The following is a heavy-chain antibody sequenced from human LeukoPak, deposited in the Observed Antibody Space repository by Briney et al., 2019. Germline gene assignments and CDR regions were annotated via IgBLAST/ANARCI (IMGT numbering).Heavy chain of an antibody. CDR1: GGSISSSSYY. J-gene: IGHJ4*02. Sequence: SETLSLTCTVSGGSISSSSYYWGWIRQPPGKGLEWIGSIYYSGSTYYNPSLRSRVTISVDTSKNQFSLKLNSVTAADTAVYYCARAIGTSPLYDSSGYYFDCWGQGTLVTVSS. V-gene: IGHV4-39*07. D-gene: IGHD3-22*01. CDR3: ARAIGTSPLYDSSGYYFDC. CDR2: IYYSGST.